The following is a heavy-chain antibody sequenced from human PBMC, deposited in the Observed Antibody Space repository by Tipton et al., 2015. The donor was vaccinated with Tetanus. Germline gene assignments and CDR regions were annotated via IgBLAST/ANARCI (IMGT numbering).Heavy chain of an antibody. J-gene: IGHJ3*02. CDR3: ARARRLSYQIDI. D-gene: IGHD3-16*02. Sequence: QLVQSGAEVKKPGASVKVSCKASGYTFTDYYMHWVRQAPGQGLEWMGWMNPNSGNTGYAQKFQGRVTMTRNTSISTAYMELSSLRSEDTAVYYCARARRLSYQIDIWGQGTMVTVSS. CDR2: MNPNSGNT. CDR1: GYTFTDYY. V-gene: IGHV1-8*02.